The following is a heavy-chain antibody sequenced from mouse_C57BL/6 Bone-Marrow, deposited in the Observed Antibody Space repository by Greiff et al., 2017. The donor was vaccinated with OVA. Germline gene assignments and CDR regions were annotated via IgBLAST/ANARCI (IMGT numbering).Heavy chain of an antibody. Sequence: VQGVESGPELVKPGASVKISCKASGYAFSSSWMNWVKQRPGKGLEWIGRIYPGDGDTNYNGKFKGKATLTADKSSSTAYMQLSSLTSEDSAVYFCARYGAMDYWGQGTSVTVSS. V-gene: IGHV1-82*01. D-gene: IGHD1-1*01. CDR2: IYPGDGDT. CDR3: ARYGAMDY. CDR1: GYAFSSSW. J-gene: IGHJ4*01.